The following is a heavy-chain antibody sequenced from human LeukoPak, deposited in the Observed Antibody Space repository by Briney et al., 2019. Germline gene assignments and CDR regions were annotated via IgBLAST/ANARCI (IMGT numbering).Heavy chain of an antibody. D-gene: IGHD5-12*01. CDR3: ARDTRVSDIVDRHSFDY. V-gene: IGHV4-31*03. CDR1: GGSISSGGYY. J-gene: IGHJ4*02. CDR2: IYYTGST. Sequence: TSQTLSLTCTVSGGSISSGGYYWTWIRQHPEKGLEWIGYIYYTGSTYYNPSLKSRVTISVDTSKNQFSLKLTSVTAADTAVYYCARDTRVSDIVDRHSFDYWGQGTLVTVSS.